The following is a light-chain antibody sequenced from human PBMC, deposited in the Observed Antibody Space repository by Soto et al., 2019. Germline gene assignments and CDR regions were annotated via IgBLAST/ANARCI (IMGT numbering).Light chain of an antibody. CDR1: SSNIGAGYD. CDR3: QSYDSSLSGWGV. J-gene: IGLJ2*01. V-gene: IGLV1-40*01. Sequence: QSVLTQPPSVSGAPGQRVTISCTGSSSNIGAGYDVHWYQQLPGTAPKLLIYGNSNRPSGVPDRFSGSKSGTSSSLAITGLQAEDEADYYCQSYDSSLSGWGVFGGWTKLTVL. CDR2: GNS.